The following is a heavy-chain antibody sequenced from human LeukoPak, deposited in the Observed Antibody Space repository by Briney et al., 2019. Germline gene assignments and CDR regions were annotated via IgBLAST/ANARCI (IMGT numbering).Heavy chain of an antibody. CDR2: IYYSGST. J-gene: IGHJ5*02. CDR1: GGSISSSSYY. V-gene: IGHV4-39*01. Sequence: SETLSLTCTVSGGSISSSSYYWGWIRQPLGKGLEWIGSIYYSGSTYYNPSLKSRVTISVDTSKNQFSLKLSSVTAADTAVYYCARHEIVVVPAAILCGWFDPWGQGTLVTVSS. CDR3: ARHEIVVVPAAILCGWFDP. D-gene: IGHD2-2*02.